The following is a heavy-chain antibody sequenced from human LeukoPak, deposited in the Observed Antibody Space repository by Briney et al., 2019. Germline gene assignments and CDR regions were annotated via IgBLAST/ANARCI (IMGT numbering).Heavy chain of an antibody. Sequence: GGSLRLSCAPSGFTVSTYAMTWVRQAPGKGMEWVLGISTSGDRTYYADSVKGRFTISRDKSKNTLYLQMNSLRAEDTAEYYCARSAVGTSCCTAVDYWGQGTLVTVSS. J-gene: IGHJ4*02. CDR3: ARSAVGTSCCTAVDY. V-gene: IGHV3-23*01. D-gene: IGHD1-26*01. CDR2: ISTSGDRT. CDR1: GFTVSTYA.